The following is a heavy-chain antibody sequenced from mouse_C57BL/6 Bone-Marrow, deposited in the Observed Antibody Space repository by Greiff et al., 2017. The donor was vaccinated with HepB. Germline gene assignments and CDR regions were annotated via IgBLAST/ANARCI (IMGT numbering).Heavy chain of an antibody. V-gene: IGHV5-12*01. CDR3: ARHAGEKDYAMDY. CDR2: ISNGGGST. Sequence: EVQRVESGGGLVQPGGSLKLSCAASGFTFSDYYMYWVRQTPEKRLEWVAYISNGGGSTYYPDTVKGRFTISRDNAKNTLYLQMSRLKSEDTAMYYCARHAGEKDYAMDYWGQGTSVTVSS. J-gene: IGHJ4*01. CDR1: GFTFSDYY. D-gene: IGHD2-13*01.